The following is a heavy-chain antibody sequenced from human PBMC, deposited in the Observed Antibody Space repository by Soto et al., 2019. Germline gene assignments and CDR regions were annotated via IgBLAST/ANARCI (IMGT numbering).Heavy chain of an antibody. V-gene: IGHV3-23*01. CDR3: ARLVTD. Sequence: EVQFLDSGGALVQPGGSLRLSCATSGFTFSNHAMSWVRQAPGKGLEWVSTFTTSGDFTYYADSVKGRFTISRDNSKSTLYMQMNSLRVEDTAVYYCARLVTDWGQGTLVTVSS. CDR2: FTTSGDFT. D-gene: IGHD4-4*01. CDR1: GFTFSNHA. J-gene: IGHJ1*01.